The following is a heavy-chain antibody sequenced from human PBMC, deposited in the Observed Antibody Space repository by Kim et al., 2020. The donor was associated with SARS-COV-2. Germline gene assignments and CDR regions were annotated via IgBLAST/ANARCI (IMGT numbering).Heavy chain of an antibody. J-gene: IGHJ4*02. D-gene: IGHD6-19*01. CDR3: TRESGGSTLY. V-gene: IGHV3-74*01. CDR2: ST. Sequence: STTYADSVKGRFTISRDNAKNTLSLQMNSLSAEDTALYYCTRESGGSTLYWGQGTLVTVSS.